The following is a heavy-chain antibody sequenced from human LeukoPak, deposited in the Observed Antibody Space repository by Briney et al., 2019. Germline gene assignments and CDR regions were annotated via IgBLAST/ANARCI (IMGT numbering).Heavy chain of an antibody. CDR3: AKDYWAIAAAGNYYMDV. J-gene: IGHJ6*03. V-gene: IGHV3-30*18. Sequence: PGGSLRLSCAASGFTFSSYGMHWVRQAPGKGLEWVAVISYDGSNKYYADSVKGRFTISRDNSKNTLYLQMNSLRAEDTAVYYCAKDYWAIAAAGNYYMDVWGKGTTVTVSS. CDR1: GFTFSSYG. CDR2: ISYDGSNK. D-gene: IGHD6-13*01.